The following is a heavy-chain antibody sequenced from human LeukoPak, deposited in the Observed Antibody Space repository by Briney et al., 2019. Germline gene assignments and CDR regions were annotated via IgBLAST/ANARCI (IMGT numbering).Heavy chain of an antibody. D-gene: IGHD1-26*01. V-gene: IGHV3-23*01. J-gene: IGHJ4*02. Sequence: GGSLRLSCAASGFTFSTYAMNWVRQAPGKGLEWVSGISGSGGTTYYADSVKGRFTISRDNSKNTLYLQMNYLRAEDTALYYCAKNKAAPTTPFDYWGQGTLVTVSS. CDR1: GFTFSTYA. CDR2: ISGSGGTT. CDR3: AKNKAAPTTPFDY.